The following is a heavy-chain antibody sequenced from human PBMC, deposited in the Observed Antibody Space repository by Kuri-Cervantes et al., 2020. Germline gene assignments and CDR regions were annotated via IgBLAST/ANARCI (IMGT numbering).Heavy chain of an antibody. V-gene: IGHV3-53*01. CDR1: GFTVSSNY. CDR2: IYSGGST. Sequence: GESLKISCAASGFTVSSNYMSWVRQAPGKGLEWVSVIYSGGSTYYADSVKGRFTISRGNSKNTLYLQMNSLRAEDTAVYYCARAPGGYYYGMDVWGQGTTVTVSS. J-gene: IGHJ6*02. CDR3: ARAPGGYYYGMDV. D-gene: IGHD3-10*01.